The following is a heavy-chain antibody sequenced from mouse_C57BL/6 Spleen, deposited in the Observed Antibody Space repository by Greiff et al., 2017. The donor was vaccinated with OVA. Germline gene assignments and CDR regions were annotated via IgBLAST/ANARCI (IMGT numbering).Heavy chain of an antibody. V-gene: IGHV1-62-2*01. CDR1: GYTFTEYT. CDR2: FYPGSGSI. Sequence: QVQLQQSGAELVKPGASVKLSCKASGYTFTEYTIHWVKQRSGQGLEWIGWFYPGSGSIKYNEKFKDKATLTADKSSSTVYMELRSLTSEDSAVYLCARHEEAGLLLGGWYFDVWGTGTTVTVSS. J-gene: IGHJ1*03. D-gene: IGHD1-1*01. CDR3: ARHEEAGLLLGGWYFDV.